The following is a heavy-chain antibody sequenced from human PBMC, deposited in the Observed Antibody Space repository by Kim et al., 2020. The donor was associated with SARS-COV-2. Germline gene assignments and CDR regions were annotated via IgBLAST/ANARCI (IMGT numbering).Heavy chain of an antibody. J-gene: IGHJ4*02. CDR3: ARGELLWFGETPLGY. D-gene: IGHD3-10*01. Sequence: DSVKGRFTISRDNSKNTLYLQMNSLRAEDTAVYYCARGELLWFGETPLGYWGQGTLVTVSS. V-gene: IGHV3-53*01.